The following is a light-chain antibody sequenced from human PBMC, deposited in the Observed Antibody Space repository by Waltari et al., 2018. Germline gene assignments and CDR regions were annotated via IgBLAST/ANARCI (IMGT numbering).Light chain of an antibody. Sequence: SYDLTQPPSLSVSPGQTASITCSCDKLGDKCVSWYRQKPGQSPMLAIYQDSKRRSGIPERFSGSNSGNTATLTISGTQTVDEGGYYCQAWDSTNVVFGGGTKLTVL. CDR2: QDS. CDR1: KLGDKC. CDR3: QAWDSTNVV. J-gene: IGLJ2*01. V-gene: IGLV3-1*01.